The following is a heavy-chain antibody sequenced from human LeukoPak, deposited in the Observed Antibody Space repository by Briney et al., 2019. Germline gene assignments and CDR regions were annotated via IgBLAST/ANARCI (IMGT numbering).Heavy chain of an antibody. CDR3: AHYGDYRFMYYFDY. CDR2: LYWDDNY. V-gene: IGHV2-5*02. Sequence: SGPTLVNPTQTLTLTCSLSGFSLSTRGLGVGWIRQPPGEAPEWLVLLYWDDNYLYSPSLRRRLTITKDTSKNQVVFTMTNMDPVDTATYYCAHYGDYRFMYYFDYWGQGTLVTVSS. D-gene: IGHD4-17*01. J-gene: IGHJ4*02. CDR1: GFSLSTRGLG.